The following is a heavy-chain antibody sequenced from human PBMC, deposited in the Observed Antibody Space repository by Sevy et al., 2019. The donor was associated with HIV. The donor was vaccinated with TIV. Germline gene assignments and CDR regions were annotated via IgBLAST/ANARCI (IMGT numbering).Heavy chain of an antibody. CDR2: IYDSGRT. V-gene: IGHV4-59*01. CDR3: ARSLNHYDSSGYQMGFDY. Sequence: SETLSLTCTVSGGSFSGYYWSWIRQPPGKGLEWIGYIYDSGRTNYNPSLKSRVTISVDTSKKKFSLKLKSVTAADTAVYYCARSLNHYDSSGYQMGFDYWGQGTLVTVSS. CDR1: GGSFSGYY. J-gene: IGHJ4*02. D-gene: IGHD3-22*01.